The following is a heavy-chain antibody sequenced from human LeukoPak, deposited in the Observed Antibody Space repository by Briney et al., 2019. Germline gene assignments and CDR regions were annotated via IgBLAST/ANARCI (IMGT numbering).Heavy chain of an antibody. D-gene: IGHD4-11*01. V-gene: IGHV3-23*01. CDR1: GFTFSSYA. CDR3: AKAYPDYPPVVFDY. J-gene: IGHJ4*02. CDR2: FSDSGSGT. Sequence: GGSLRLSCAASGFTFSSYAMSWVRQAPGKGLGWVSSFSDSGSGTHYADSVKGRFTISRDNSKNTLYLQMNSLRVEDTAIYYCAKAYPDYPPVVFDYWGQGTLVTVSS.